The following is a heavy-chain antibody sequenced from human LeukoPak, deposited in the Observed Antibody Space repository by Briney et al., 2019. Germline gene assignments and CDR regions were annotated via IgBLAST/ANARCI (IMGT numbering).Heavy chain of an antibody. Sequence: PGGSLRLSCVASGFTFDDYAMHWVRQAPGKGLEWVSGISWNSGSIGYADSVKGRFTISRDNAKNSLYLQMNSLRAEDTALYYCAKYSYYDILTGSFDIWGQGTMVTVSS. CDR3: AKYSYYDILTGSFDI. J-gene: IGHJ3*02. V-gene: IGHV3-9*01. D-gene: IGHD3-9*01. CDR2: ISWNSGSI. CDR1: GFTFDDYA.